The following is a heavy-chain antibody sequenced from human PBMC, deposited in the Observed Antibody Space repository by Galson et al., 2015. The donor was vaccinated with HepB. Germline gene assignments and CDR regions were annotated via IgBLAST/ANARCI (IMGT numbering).Heavy chain of an antibody. CDR2: IKQDGSEK. Sequence: SLRLSCAASGFTFSSYWMSWVRQAPGKGLEWVANIKQDGSEKYYVDSVKGRFTISRDNAKNSLYLQMNSLRAEDTAVYYCARHTSSPLAVAGAWHFDYWGQGTLVTVSS. CDR3: ARHTSSPLAVAGAWHFDY. CDR1: GFTFSSYW. V-gene: IGHV3-7*03. J-gene: IGHJ4*02. D-gene: IGHD6-19*01.